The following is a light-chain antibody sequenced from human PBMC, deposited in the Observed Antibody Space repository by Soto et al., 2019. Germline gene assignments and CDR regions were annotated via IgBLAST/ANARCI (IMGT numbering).Light chain of an antibody. Sequence: EVVLTQSPATLSSSPGESVTLSCRASQSINTYLAWYQQKPGQAPRLRTYDASYRAAGIPSRSSGSGSGTDFTLTISSLEPADFAISHCQHRSNWPLTFGGGTKVEI. J-gene: IGKJ4*01. CDR1: QSINTY. CDR3: QHRSNWPLT. CDR2: DAS. V-gene: IGKV3-11*01.